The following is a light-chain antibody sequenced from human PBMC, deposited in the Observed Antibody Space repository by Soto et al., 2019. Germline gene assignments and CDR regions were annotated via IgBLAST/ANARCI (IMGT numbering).Light chain of an antibody. CDR2: GAS. CDR3: QQYNYLPIT. J-gene: IGKJ5*01. CDR1: QSVADN. V-gene: IGKV3-15*01. Sequence: EVVMTQSPATLSVSPGERVTLSCRSSQSVADNLAWFQQKPGQGPRLLIYGASTRATGIPARFSGSGSETDFTLTVSSLRSEDSAVYYCQQYNYLPITFGQGTRLEIK.